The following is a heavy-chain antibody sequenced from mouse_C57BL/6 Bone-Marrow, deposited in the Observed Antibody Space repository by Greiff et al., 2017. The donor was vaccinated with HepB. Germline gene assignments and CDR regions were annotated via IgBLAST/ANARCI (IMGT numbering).Heavy chain of an antibody. J-gene: IGHJ4*01. CDR3: ASSSGYWAMDY. D-gene: IGHD3-2*02. Sequence: VQLQQSGAELVKPGASVKMSCKASGYTFTSYWITWVKQRPGQGLEWIGDIYPGSGSTNYNEKFKSKATLTVDTSSSTAYMQLSSLTSEDSAVYYCASSSGYWAMDYWGQGTSVTVSS. V-gene: IGHV1-55*01. CDR1: GYTFTSYW. CDR2: IYPGSGST.